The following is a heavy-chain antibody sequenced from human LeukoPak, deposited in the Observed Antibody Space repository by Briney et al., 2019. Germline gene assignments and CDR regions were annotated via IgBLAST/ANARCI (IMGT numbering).Heavy chain of an antibody. D-gene: IGHD3-3*01. J-gene: IGHJ4*02. V-gene: IGHV3-23*01. Sequence: GGSLRLSCAASGLAFSSYAMSWVRQAPGKGLEWVSTISVASNTFHADPVKGRFTISRDNSRNTVYLQMTSLRADDTAVYYCADYGVSGVRNNFYWGQGTLVTVSS. CDR1: GLAFSSYA. CDR3: ADYGVSGVRNNFY. CDR2: ISVASNT.